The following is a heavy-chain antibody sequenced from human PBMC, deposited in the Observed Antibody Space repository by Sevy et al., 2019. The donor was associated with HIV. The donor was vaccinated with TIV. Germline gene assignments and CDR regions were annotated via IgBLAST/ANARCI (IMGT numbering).Heavy chain of an antibody. D-gene: IGHD1-26*01. CDR1: GFTFSSYS. CDR2: ISSSSSYI. Sequence: GGSLRLSCAASGFTFSSYSMNWVPQAPGKGLEWVSSISSSSSYIYYADSVKGRFTISRDNAKNSLYLQMNSLRAEDTAVYYCAGRIVGATVYNWFDPWGQGTLVTVSS. V-gene: IGHV3-21*01. J-gene: IGHJ5*02. CDR3: AGRIVGATVYNWFDP.